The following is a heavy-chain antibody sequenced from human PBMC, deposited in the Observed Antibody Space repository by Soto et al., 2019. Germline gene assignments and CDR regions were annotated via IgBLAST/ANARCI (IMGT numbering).Heavy chain of an antibody. CDR3: ARDNDRPQLGGNYYYILDV. Sequence: QVQLEQSGAEVKKPGSSVKVSCKASGGTFRTAAVSWVRQAPGQGLEWRGGIMPVFRTPDYAQKFHGRVNITADESTRTAYMELSGLRSDDTAVYYCARDNDRPQLGGNYYYILDVWGQGTTITVSS. J-gene: IGHJ6*02. CDR1: GGTFRTAA. CDR2: IMPVFRTP. D-gene: IGHD2-8*01. V-gene: IGHV1-69*12.